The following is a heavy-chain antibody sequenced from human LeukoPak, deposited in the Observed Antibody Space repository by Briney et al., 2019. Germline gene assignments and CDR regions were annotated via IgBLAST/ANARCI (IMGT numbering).Heavy chain of an antibody. CDR1: GGSISSSSYY. V-gene: IGHV4-39*01. D-gene: IGHD3-10*01. Sequence: KPSETLSLTCTVSGGSISSSSYYWGWIRQPPGKGLEWIGSIYYSGSTYYNPSLKSRVTISVDTSKNQFSLKLSSVTAADTAVYYCASGIWFGELYAHYYFDYWGQGTLVTVSS. CDR3: ASGIWFGELYAHYYFDY. CDR2: IYYSGST. J-gene: IGHJ4*02.